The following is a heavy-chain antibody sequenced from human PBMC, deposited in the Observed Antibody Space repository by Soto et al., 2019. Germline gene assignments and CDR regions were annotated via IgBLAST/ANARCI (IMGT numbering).Heavy chain of an antibody. CDR3: AGAYPDEGMGV. J-gene: IGHJ6*02. CDR1: GGSISSYY. CDR2: IYTSGST. Sequence: QVQLQESGPGLVKPSETLSLTCTVSGGSISSYYWSWIRQPAGKRLEWIGRIYTSGSTNYNPSLRSRVTMSVDTSKNQFSLRLFSVTAADTAVYYCAGAYPDEGMGVWGQGTTVTVSS. V-gene: IGHV4-4*07.